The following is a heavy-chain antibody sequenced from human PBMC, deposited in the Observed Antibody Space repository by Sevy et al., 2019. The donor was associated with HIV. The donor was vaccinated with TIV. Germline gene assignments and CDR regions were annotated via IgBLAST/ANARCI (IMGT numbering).Heavy chain of an antibody. CDR1: GFTFSDHY. V-gene: IGHV3-72*01. J-gene: IGHJ4*02. Sequence: GGSLRLSCAASGFTFSDHYMEWVRQAPGKGLEWVGRTRNKADGYTTEYAASVKGRFTISRYDSENSLYLQMNSLKTADTAVYYCSTHSGIAAAGRVFDYWGQGALVTVSS. CDR2: TRNKADGYTT. D-gene: IGHD6-13*01. CDR3: STHSGIAAAGRVFDY.